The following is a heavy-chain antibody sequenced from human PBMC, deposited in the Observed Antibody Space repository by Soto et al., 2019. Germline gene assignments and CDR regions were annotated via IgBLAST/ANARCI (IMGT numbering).Heavy chain of an antibody. CDR3: ARHADPLDGTTNYYYGMDV. D-gene: IGHD1-1*01. V-gene: IGHV4-61*08. Sequence: PSETLSLTCTVSGGSISSGVYYWSWIRQPPGKGLEWIGYLYNSGSTDYNPSLKSRVTISVDTSKNQFFLRLNSVTAADTAVYYCARHADPLDGTTNYYYGMDVWGQGTTVTVSS. CDR2: LYNSGST. J-gene: IGHJ6*02. CDR1: GGSISSGVYY.